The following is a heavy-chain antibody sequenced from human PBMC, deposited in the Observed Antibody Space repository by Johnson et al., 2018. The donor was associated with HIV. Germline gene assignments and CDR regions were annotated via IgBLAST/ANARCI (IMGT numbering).Heavy chain of an antibody. Sequence: VQLVESGGGVVQPGMSLRLSCAASGFIFSSYHMHWVRQAPGKGLEWVSAISGSGGSTYYADSVKGRFTISRDNAKNSLYLQMNSLRPEDTAVYYCARGGWGDAFDIWGQGTMVTVSS. V-gene: IGHV3-21*06. D-gene: IGHD3-16*01. J-gene: IGHJ3*02. CDR3: ARGGWGDAFDI. CDR1: GFIFSSYH. CDR2: ISGSGGST.